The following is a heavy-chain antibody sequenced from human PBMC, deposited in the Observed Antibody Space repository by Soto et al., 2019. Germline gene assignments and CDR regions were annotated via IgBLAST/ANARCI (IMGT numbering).Heavy chain of an antibody. J-gene: IGHJ4*02. Sequence: GALRLSCAASGFTFTRYSMNWVRQAPGKGLEWVSSISSTTNYIYYGDSMKGRFTISRDNAKNSLYLEMNSLRAEDTAVYYCARESEDLTSNFDYWGQGTLVTVSS. CDR3: ARESEDLTSNFDY. CDR2: ISSTTNYI. V-gene: IGHV3-21*06. CDR1: GFTFTRYS.